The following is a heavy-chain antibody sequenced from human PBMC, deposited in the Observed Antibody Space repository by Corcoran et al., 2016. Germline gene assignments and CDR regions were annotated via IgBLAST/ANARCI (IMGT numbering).Heavy chain of an antibody. CDR2: ISGNNGNT. J-gene: IGHJ5*02. Sequence: QIQLVQSGAEVKTPGASVKVSCKASGYTFTNYGIYWVRQAPGQGLEWMGWISGNNGNTKYAQKIQGRVTMTTDTFTTTAYMELRSLRAEDTAVYYCARGDPAGMNWFDPWGQGTLVTVSS. CDR3: ARGDPAGMNWFDP. CDR1: GYTFTNYG. V-gene: IGHV1-18*01. D-gene: IGHD3-10*01.